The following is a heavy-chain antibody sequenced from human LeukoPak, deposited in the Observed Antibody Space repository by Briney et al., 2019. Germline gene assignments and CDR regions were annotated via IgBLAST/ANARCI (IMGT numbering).Heavy chain of an antibody. CDR1: GYIFFTYG. Sequence: ASVKVSCKASGYIFFTYGISWVRQAPGQGLEWMGWTSTYNGNTNYAQKLQGRVTMTTDTSTNTAYVELRSLRSDDTAVYYCARGGPHDNWGQGTLVTVSS. CDR2: TSTYNGNT. J-gene: IGHJ4*02. V-gene: IGHV1-18*01. CDR3: ARGGPHDN.